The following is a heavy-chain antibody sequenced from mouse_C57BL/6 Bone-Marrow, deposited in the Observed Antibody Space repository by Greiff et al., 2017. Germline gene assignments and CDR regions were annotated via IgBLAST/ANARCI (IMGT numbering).Heavy chain of an antibody. Sequence: QVQLQQSGPELVKPGASVKISCKASGYAFSSSWMNWVKQRPGKGLEWIGRIYPGDGDTNYNGKFKGKATLTADKSSSTAYMQLSSLTSEDSAVYFCARKQGNYAMDYWGQGTSVTVSS. CDR2: IYPGDGDT. CDR3: ARKQGNYAMDY. J-gene: IGHJ4*01. CDR1: GYAFSSSW. V-gene: IGHV1-82*01.